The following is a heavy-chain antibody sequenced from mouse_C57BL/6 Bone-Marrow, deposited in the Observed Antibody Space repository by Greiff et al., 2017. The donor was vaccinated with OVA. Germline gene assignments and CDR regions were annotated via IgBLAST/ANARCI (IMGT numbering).Heavy chain of an antibody. J-gene: IGHJ2*01. CDR1: GFNIKDDY. D-gene: IGHD1-1*01. CDR2: IDPENGDT. Sequence: EVQLQQSGAELVRPGASVTLSCTASGFNIKDDYMHWVKQRPEQGLEWIGWIDPENGDTEYASKFQGKATITADTSSNTAYLQLSSLTSEDTAVYYCTLIYYYGSYYFDYWGQGTTLTVSS. CDR3: TLIYYYGSYYFDY. V-gene: IGHV14-4*01.